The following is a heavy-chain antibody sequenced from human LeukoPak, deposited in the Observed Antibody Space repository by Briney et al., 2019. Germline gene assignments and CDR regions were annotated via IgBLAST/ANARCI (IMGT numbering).Heavy chain of an antibody. D-gene: IGHD6-13*01. CDR3: ARAYSSSWFNWFDP. CDR1: GGSFSGYY. V-gene: IGHV4-34*01. Sequence: PSEILSLTCAVYGGSFSGYYWSWIRQPPGKGLEWIGEINHSGSTNYNPSLKSRVTISVDTSKNQFSLKLSSVTAADTAVYYCARAYSSSWFNWFDPWGQGTLVTVSS. J-gene: IGHJ5*02. CDR2: INHSGST.